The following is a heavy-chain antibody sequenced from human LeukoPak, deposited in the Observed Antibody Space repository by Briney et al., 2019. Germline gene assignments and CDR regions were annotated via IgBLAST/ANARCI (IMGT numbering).Heavy chain of an antibody. Sequence: GGSLRLSCAASGFTFSRYWMHWVRRAPGKGLVWVSRIDTDGSHTYYADSVRGRFTISRDNSKNTLYLQMNSLRAEDTAVYYCARENTMGRGFPRGFDIWGQGIMVTVSS. CDR1: GFTFSRYW. CDR3: ARENTMGRGFPRGFDI. D-gene: IGHD3-10*01. V-gene: IGHV3-74*01. J-gene: IGHJ3*02. CDR2: IDTDGSHT.